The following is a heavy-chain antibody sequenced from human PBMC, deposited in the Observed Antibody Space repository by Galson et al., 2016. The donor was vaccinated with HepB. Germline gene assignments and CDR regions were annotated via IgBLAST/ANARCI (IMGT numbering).Heavy chain of an antibody. D-gene: IGHD1-7*01. CDR2: IYHSGST. CDR3: ARGEGGELTFFDY. V-gene: IGHV4-31*03. CDR1: GGSISSGGYY. Sequence: TLSLTCTVSGGSISSGGYYWNWIRQHAGMGLEWIGYIYHSGSTYYNPSLESRVAMSVDTSKNQFSLKLNSVTAADTAVYYCARGEGGELTFFDYWGQGTLVTVSS. J-gene: IGHJ4*02.